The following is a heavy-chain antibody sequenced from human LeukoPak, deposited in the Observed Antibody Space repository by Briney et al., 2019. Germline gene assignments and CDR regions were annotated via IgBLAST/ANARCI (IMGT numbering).Heavy chain of an antibody. D-gene: IGHD6-13*01. Sequence: SETLSLTCTVSGGSISSYYWSWLRQPPGKGLEWIGYIYYSGSTNYNPSLKSRVTISVDTSKNQFSLKLSSVTAADTAVYYCARQQAGTRWFDPWGQGTLVTVSS. J-gene: IGHJ5*02. V-gene: IGHV4-59*08. CDR2: IYYSGST. CDR3: ARQQAGTRWFDP. CDR1: GGSISSYY.